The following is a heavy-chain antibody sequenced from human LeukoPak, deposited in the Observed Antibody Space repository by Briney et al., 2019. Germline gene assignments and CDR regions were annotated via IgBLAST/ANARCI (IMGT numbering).Heavy chain of an antibody. D-gene: IGHD2-2*02. CDR2: IKEDESEK. CDR3: AMKAVPRPRLYDAFDF. V-gene: IGHV3-7*03. CDR1: GFTFSRYW. J-gene: IGHJ3*01. Sequence: TGGSLRLSCTVSGFTFSRYWMSWVRQAPGKGLEWVANIKEDESEKYYVDSVKGRFTISRDNTKNSLYLQMNSLRADDTAVYYCAMKAVPRPRLYDAFDFWGQGTVVTVSS.